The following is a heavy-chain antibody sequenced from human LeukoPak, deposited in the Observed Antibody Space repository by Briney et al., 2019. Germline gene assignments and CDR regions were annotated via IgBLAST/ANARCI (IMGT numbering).Heavy chain of an antibody. V-gene: IGHV4-34*01. Sequence: PSETLSLTCAVYGGSFSGYYWSWIRQPPGKGLEWIGEINHSGSTNYNPSLKSRVTISVDTSKNQFSLKLSSVTAADTAVYYCARGIDYWGQGTLVTVSA. J-gene: IGHJ4*02. CDR2: INHSGST. CDR3: ARGIDY. CDR1: GGSFSGYY.